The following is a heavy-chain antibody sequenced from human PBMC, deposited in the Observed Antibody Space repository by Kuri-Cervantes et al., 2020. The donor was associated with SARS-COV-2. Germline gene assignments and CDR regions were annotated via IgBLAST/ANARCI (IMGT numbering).Heavy chain of an antibody. V-gene: IGHV3-7*01. Sequence: GGSLRLSCAASGFISSSYWMSWVRQAPGKGLEWVANIKQDGSEKYYVDSVKGRFTISRDNAKNSLYLQMNSLRAEDTAVHYCARFVVVVAATGGMDVWGQGTTVTVSS. CDR3: ARFVVVVAATGGMDV. CDR1: GFISSSYW. J-gene: IGHJ6*02. D-gene: IGHD2-15*01. CDR2: IKQDGSEK.